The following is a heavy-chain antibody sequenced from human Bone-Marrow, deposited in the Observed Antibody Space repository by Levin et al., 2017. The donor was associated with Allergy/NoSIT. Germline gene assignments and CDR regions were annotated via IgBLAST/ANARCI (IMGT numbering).Heavy chain of an antibody. CDR2: IYHSGST. Sequence: SETLSLTCAVSGGSISSGGYSWSWIRQPPGKGLEWIGYIYHSGSTYYNPSLKSRVTISVDRSKNQFSLKLSSVTAADTAVYYCARGDTMVQGVSEGTFFDYWGQGTLVTVSS. D-gene: IGHD3-10*01. V-gene: IGHV4-30-2*01. CDR1: GGSISSGGYS. J-gene: IGHJ4*02. CDR3: ARGDTMVQGVSEGTFFDY.